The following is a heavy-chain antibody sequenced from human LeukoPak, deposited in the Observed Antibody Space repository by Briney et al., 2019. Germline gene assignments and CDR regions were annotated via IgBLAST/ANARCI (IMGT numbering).Heavy chain of an antibody. CDR3: ARAGALDAFDI. CDR2: IYSGGST. Sequence: GGSLRLSCAASGFTFSSYAMSWVRQAPGKGLEWVSVIYSGGSTYYADSVKGRFTISRDNSKNTLYLQMNSLRAEDTAVYYCARAGALDAFDIWGQGTMVTVSS. J-gene: IGHJ3*02. CDR1: GFTFSSYA. D-gene: IGHD3-10*01. V-gene: IGHV3-66*01.